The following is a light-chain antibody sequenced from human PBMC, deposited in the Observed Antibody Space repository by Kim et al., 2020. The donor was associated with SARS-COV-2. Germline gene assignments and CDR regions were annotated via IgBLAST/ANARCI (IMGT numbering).Light chain of an antibody. V-gene: IGKV3-11*01. CDR3: QQRSNPYT. CDR1: QSVSSY. CDR2: DAS. Sequence: SLSAAERATLSRRASQSVSSYLAWYQQKPGQAPRLLIYDASNRATGIPARFSGSGSETDFTLTISSLEPEDFAVYYCQQRSNPYTFGQGTKLEI. J-gene: IGKJ2*01.